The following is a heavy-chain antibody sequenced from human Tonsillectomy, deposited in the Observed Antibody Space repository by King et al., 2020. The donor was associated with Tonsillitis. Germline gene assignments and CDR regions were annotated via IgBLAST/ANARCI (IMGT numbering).Heavy chain of an antibody. Sequence: VQLVESGGGLVQPGGSLRLSCAASGFTFSSYAMSWVRQAPVKGLEWVSAISVSGGSPYYADSVKGRFTISRDNSKNTLYLQMNSLRAEDTAVYYCAKGGCSSTSCYYDCDYWGQGTLVTVSS. CDR2: ISVSGGSP. CDR1: GFTFSSYA. D-gene: IGHD2-2*01. J-gene: IGHJ4*02. CDR3: AKGGCSSTSCYYDCDY. V-gene: IGHV3-23*04.